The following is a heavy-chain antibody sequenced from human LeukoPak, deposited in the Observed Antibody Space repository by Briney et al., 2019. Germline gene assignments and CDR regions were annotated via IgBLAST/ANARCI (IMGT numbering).Heavy chain of an antibody. CDR1: GGSISSYY. CDR3: AREEINYYDSSGYYYYYGMDV. J-gene: IGHJ6*02. Sequence: SETLSLTCTVSGGSISSYYWSWIRQPPGKGLEWIGYIYYSGSTNYNPSLKSRVTISVDTSKNQFSLKLSSVTAADTAVYYCAREEINYYDSSGYYYYYGMDVWGQGTTVTVSS. D-gene: IGHD3-22*01. CDR2: IYYSGST. V-gene: IGHV4-59*01.